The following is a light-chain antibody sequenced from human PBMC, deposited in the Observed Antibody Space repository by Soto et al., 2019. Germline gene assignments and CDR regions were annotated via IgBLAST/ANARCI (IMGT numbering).Light chain of an antibody. CDR3: QKYNSAPSLT. CDR2: AAS. J-gene: IGKJ4*01. CDR1: QGISDF. V-gene: IGKV1-27*01. Sequence: DTQMTQSPSSLSASVGDRVTITCWASQGISDFLAWYQQKPGKVPKLLIYAASTLQSGVPSRFSGSGSGTDFTLTISSLQPEDVATYYCQKYNSAPSLTFGGGTKVEIK.